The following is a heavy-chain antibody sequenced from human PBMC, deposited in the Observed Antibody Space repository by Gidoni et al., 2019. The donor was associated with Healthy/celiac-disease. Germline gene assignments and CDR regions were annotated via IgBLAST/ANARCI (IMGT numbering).Heavy chain of an antibody. Sequence: QVQLVQSGAEVKKPGASVTASCKASGYTVTSYAMHWVRQAPGQRLEWMGWINAGNGNTTYSQKFQGRVTITRDTSASTAYMELSSLRSEDTAVYYCARDPAYGDSPLDYWGQGTLVTVSS. J-gene: IGHJ4*02. CDR3: ARDPAYGDSPLDY. CDR1: GYTVTSYA. V-gene: IGHV1-3*01. CDR2: INAGNGNT. D-gene: IGHD4-17*01.